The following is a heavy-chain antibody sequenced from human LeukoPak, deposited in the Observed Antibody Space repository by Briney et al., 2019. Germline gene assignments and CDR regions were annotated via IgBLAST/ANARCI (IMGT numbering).Heavy chain of an antibody. CDR3: AKAFSYYYYYYMDV. Sequence: PGGSLRLSCAASGFTFSSYAMSWVRQAPGEGLEWVSAISGSGGSTYYADSVKGRFTISRDNSKNTLYLQMNSLRAEDTAVYYCAKAFSYYYYYYMDVWGKGTTVTVSS. CDR1: GFTFSSYA. V-gene: IGHV3-23*01. J-gene: IGHJ6*03. CDR2: ISGSGGST.